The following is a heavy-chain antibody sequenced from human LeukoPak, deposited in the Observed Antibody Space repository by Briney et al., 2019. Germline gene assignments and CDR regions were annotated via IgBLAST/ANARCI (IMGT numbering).Heavy chain of an antibody. Sequence: PGGSLKLSCAASGFTFSSYSMNWVRQAPGKGLEWVSSISSSSSYIYYADSVKGRFTISRDNAKNSLYLQMNSLRAEDTAVYYCASVAVLTGYYRWGQGTLATVSS. CDR2: ISSSSSYI. D-gene: IGHD3-9*01. CDR1: GFTFSSYS. CDR3: ASVAVLTGYYR. J-gene: IGHJ1*01. V-gene: IGHV3-21*01.